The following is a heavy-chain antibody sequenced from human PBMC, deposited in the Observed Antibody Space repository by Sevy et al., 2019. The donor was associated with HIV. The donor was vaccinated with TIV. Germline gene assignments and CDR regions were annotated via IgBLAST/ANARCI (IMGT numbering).Heavy chain of an antibody. CDR3: GKYSSSGGWFDP. D-gene: IGHD6-13*01. Sequence: SETLSLTCTVSGYSISSGYYWGWIRQPPGKGLEWIGSIYHSGSTYYNPSLKSRVTISVDTSKNQFSLKLSSVTAADTAVYYCGKYSSSGGWFDPWGQGTLVTVSS. J-gene: IGHJ5*02. CDR2: IYHSGST. V-gene: IGHV4-38-2*02. CDR1: GYSISSGYY.